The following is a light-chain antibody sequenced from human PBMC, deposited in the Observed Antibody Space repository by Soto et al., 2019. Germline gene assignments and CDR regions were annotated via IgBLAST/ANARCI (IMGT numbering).Light chain of an antibody. V-gene: IGKV4-1*01. CDR1: QTVLSSSNNRNY. CDR2: WSS. CDR3: HQHYDLPT. Sequence: DIVMTQSPDSLAVSLGERATIKCKSSQTVLSSSNNRNYLVWYQQKSGQPPKLLIYWSSTRASGVPDRLTGSGSGTDFTLTISNIQADDVGIYYCHQHYDLPTFGQGTRLEL. J-gene: IGKJ5*01.